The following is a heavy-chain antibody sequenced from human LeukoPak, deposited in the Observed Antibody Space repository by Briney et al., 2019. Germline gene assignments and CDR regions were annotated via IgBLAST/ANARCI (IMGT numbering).Heavy chain of an antibody. CDR3: ATSLGYSYGLDY. V-gene: IGHV3-30-3*01. J-gene: IGHJ4*02. CDR1: GFTFSSYA. Sequence: PGRSLRLSCAASGFTFSSYAMHWVRQAPGKVLEWVAVISYDGSNKYYADSVKGRFTISRDNSKNTLYLQMNSLRAEDTAVYYCATSLGYSYGLDYWGQGTLVTVSS. CDR2: ISYDGSNK. D-gene: IGHD5-18*01.